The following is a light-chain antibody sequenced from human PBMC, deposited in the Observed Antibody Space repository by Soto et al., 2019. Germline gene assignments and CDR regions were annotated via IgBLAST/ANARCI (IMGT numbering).Light chain of an antibody. J-gene: IGKJ3*01. Sequence: EIVFTQSPGTLSLSPGERAALSCRASQSVNSNYLAWYQQKPGQAPRLLIYGASTRATGIPDRFSGSGSGTDFTLTISRLEPEDFAVYYCHQFGSDSLFTFGPGTKVDI. CDR3: HQFGSDSLFT. V-gene: IGKV3-20*01. CDR1: QSVNSNY. CDR2: GAS.